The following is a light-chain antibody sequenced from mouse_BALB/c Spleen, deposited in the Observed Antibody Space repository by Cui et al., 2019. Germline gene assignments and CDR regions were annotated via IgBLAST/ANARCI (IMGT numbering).Light chain of an antibody. V-gene: IGKV6-32*01. J-gene: IGKJ5*01. Sequence: SIVLTQTPNFLPVSAGDRVTITCKASQSVSNDVAWYQQKPGQSPKLLIYYASNRYTGVPDRFTGSGYGTDFTFTISTVQAEDLAVYFCQQDYSSPLTFGAGTKLELK. CDR2: YAS. CDR1: QSVSND. CDR3: QQDYSSPLT.